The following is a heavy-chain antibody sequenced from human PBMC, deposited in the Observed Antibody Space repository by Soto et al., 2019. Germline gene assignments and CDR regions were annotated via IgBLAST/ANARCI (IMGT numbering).Heavy chain of an antibody. CDR3: VRDRSLKVPTSIDY. CDR2: ISYSGSPT. Sequence: EVQLVASGGGLVQPGGSLRLSCVGSGFTLSSYEMNWVRQAPGKGLEWVAWISYSGSPTGHADSVKGRFTISRDNAKNSLYLHMNSLRAEDTAVYYCVRDRSLKVPTSIDYWGRGALVTVAS. D-gene: IGHD3-16*01. CDR1: GFTLSSYE. V-gene: IGHV3-48*03. J-gene: IGHJ4*01.